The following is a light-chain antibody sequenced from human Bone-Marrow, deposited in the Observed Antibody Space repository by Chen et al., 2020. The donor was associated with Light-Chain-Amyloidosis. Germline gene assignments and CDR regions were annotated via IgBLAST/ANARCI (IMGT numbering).Light chain of an antibody. CDR3: CSYAGSYTCDVV. Sequence: QPALTQPRSVSGSPGPSVTIPCTGPSSDVGGYNYVSWYQQHPGKAPKLMIYDVSKRPSGVPDRFSGSKSGNTASLTISGLQAEDEADYYCCSYAGSYTCDVVFGGGTKLTVL. J-gene: IGLJ2*01. CDR1: SSDVGGYNY. V-gene: IGLV2-11*01. CDR2: DVS.